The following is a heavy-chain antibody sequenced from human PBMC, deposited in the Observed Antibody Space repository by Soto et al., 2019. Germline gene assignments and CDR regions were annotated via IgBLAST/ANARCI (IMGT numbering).Heavy chain of an antibody. Sequence: ASVKVSCKASGYTFTSYGISWVRQAPGQGLEWMGWISAYNGNTNYAQKLQGRVTMTTDTSTSTAYMELRSLRSDDTAVYYCARGPWDDFWSGAGRFDXWGQGNLVTVS. D-gene: IGHD3-3*01. V-gene: IGHV1-18*01. CDR2: ISAYNGNT. CDR3: ARGPWDDFWSGAGRFDX. J-gene: IGHJ4*02. CDR1: GYTFTSYG.